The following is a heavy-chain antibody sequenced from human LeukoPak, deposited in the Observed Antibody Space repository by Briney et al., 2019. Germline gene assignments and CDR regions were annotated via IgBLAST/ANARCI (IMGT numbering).Heavy chain of an antibody. CDR1: GYTFTGYY. J-gene: IGHJ6*02. CDR2: INPNSGGT. D-gene: IGHD3-9*01. V-gene: IGHV1-2*02. CDR3: ARADFDWLLNYYYYGMDV. Sequence: GASVKVSCKASGYTFTGYYMHWVRQAPGQGLEWMGWINPNSGGTNYAQKFQGRVTMTGDTSISTAYMELSRLRSDDTAVYYCARADFDWLLNYYYYGMDVWGQGTTVTVSS.